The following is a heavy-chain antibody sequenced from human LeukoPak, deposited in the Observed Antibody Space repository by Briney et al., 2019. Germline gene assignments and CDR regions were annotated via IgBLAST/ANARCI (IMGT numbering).Heavy chain of an antibody. D-gene: IGHD2-15*01. CDR3: ARYCSGGSCGRYFDY. J-gene: IGHJ4*02. CDR1: GYSISSGYY. Sequence: SETLSLTCTVSGYSISSGYYWGWIRQTPGKGLEWIGYIYHGGRTDYNPSLKSRVTILVDTSKNQFSLKLSSVTAADTAVYYCARYCSGGSCGRYFDYWGQGILVTVSS. V-gene: IGHV4-38-2*02. CDR2: IYHGGRT.